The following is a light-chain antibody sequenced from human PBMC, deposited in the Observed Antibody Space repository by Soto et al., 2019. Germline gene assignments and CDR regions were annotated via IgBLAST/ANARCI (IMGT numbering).Light chain of an antibody. CDR3: LRDSGAPWT. CDR2: GAS. V-gene: IGKV3-20*01. J-gene: IGKJ1*01. Sequence: EIVLTQSPGTLSLSPGERATLSCRASQSVSRSYLAWYQQKPGQAPRLLIYGASSRATGIPDSFSGSGSGTDFTVTISSLQREDVATYYFLRDSGAPWTFGQGNKVELE. CDR1: QSVSRSY.